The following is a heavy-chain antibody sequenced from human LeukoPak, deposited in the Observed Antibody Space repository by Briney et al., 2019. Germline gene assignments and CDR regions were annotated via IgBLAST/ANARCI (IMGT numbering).Heavy chain of an antibody. CDR3: ARDLVRDGYPGAVDY. J-gene: IGHJ4*02. CDR2: INHSGST. Sequence: PSETLSLTCAVYGGSFSGYYWSWIRQPPGKGLEWIGEINHSGSTNYNPSLKSRVTISVDTSKNQFSLKLSSVTAADTAVYYCARDLVRDGYPGAVDYWGQGTLATVSS. CDR1: GGSFSGYY. V-gene: IGHV4-34*01. D-gene: IGHD5-24*01.